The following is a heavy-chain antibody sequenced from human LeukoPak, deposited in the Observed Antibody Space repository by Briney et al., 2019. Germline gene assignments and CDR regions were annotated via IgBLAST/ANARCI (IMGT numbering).Heavy chain of an antibody. V-gene: IGHV4-34*01. J-gene: IGHJ4*02. Sequence: SETLSLTCAVYGGSFSDYYWSWIRQPPGKGLEWIGEINHSGSTNYNPSLKSRVTISVDTSKNQFSLKLSSVTAADTAVYYCARGAVLLWFGELPPQFDYRGQGTLVTVSS. CDR2: INHSGST. CDR3: ARGAVLLWFGELPPQFDY. D-gene: IGHD3-10*01. CDR1: GGSFSDYY.